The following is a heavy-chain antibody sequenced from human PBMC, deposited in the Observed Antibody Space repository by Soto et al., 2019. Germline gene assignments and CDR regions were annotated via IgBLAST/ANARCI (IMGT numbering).Heavy chain of an antibody. Sequence: QVQLVQSGAEVKKPGSSVKVSCKASGGTFSSYTISWVRQAPGQGLEWMGRIIPILGIANYAQKFQGRVTITADKSTSTAYMELSSLRSEDTAVYYCARKEAPYEGNSQLGYWGQGTLVTVSS. CDR3: ARKEAPYEGNSQLGY. D-gene: IGHD4-4*01. CDR1: GGTFSSYT. J-gene: IGHJ4*02. CDR2: IIPILGIA. V-gene: IGHV1-69*02.